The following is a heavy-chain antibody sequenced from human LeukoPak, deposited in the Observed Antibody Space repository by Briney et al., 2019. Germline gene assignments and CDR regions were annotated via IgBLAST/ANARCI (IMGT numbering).Heavy chain of an antibody. D-gene: IGHD3-10*01. CDR1: GDSIFSTTYY. Sequence: PSETLSLTCTVSGDSIFSTTYYWGWIRQPPGKGLEWIGSIFHSGSTYYNPSLKSRVTISVDTSKNQLSLRLSSVTAADTAVYYCASTYYYGSGSYYNREIWGQGTMVTVSS. CDR2: IFHSGST. V-gene: IGHV4-39*07. CDR3: ASTYYYGSGSYYNREI. J-gene: IGHJ3*02.